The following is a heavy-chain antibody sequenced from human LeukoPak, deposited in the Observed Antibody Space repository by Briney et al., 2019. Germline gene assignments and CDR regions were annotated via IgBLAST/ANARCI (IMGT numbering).Heavy chain of an antibody. V-gene: IGHV3-66*04. Sequence: GSLRLSCAASGFTVSSNYMSWVRQAPGKGLEWVSVIYSGGSTYYADSVKGRFTISRDNSKNTLYLQMNSLRAEDTAVYYCARPYYYDREGALDYWGQGTLVTVSS. CDR3: ARPYYYDREGALDY. CDR1: GFTVSSNY. CDR2: IYSGGST. J-gene: IGHJ4*02. D-gene: IGHD3-22*01.